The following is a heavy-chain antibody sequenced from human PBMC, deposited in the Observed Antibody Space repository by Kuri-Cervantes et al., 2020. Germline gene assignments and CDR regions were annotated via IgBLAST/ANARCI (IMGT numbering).Heavy chain of an antibody. V-gene: IGHV4-39*01. Sequence: SETLSLNCTVSGGSISSSSYYWGWIRQPPGKGLEWIGSLYDGGSPYYNPSFKSRVTITVDTSKSQFSLKLNSVTAADTAVYYCARAGYDSSGYRRGPFDYWGQGTLVTVSS. D-gene: IGHD3-22*01. CDR3: ARAGYDSSGYRRGPFDY. CDR1: GGSISSSSYY. J-gene: IGHJ4*02. CDR2: LYDGGSP.